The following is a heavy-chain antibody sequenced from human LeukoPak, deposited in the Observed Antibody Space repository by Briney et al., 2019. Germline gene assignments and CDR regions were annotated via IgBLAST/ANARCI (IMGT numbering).Heavy chain of an antibody. CDR1: GSTFSSYG. V-gene: IGHV3-30*02. CDR3: ARDRGNSIVGADFDS. Sequence: PGGSLRLSCAASGSTFSSYGMHWVRQAPGKGLEWVAFIRYDGSNKYYADSVKGRFTISRDNAKNSIYLQMNSLRVEDTAVYYCARDRGNSIVGADFDSWGQGTLVTVSS. D-gene: IGHD1-26*01. J-gene: IGHJ4*02. CDR2: IRYDGSNK.